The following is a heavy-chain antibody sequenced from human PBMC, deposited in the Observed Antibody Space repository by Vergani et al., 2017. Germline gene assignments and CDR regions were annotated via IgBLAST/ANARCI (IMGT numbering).Heavy chain of an antibody. CDR3: ARSVVLRFLEWLPREGWFDP. CDR2: IIPIFGTA. V-gene: IGHV1-69*13. J-gene: IGHJ5*02. D-gene: IGHD3-3*01. CDR1: GYTFTSYG. Sequence: QVQLVQSGAEVKKPGASVKVSCKASGYTFTSYGISWVRQAPGQGLEWMGRIIPIFGTANYAQKFQGRVTITADESTSTAYMELSSLRSEDTAVYYCARSVVLRFLEWLPREGWFDPWGQGTLVTVSS.